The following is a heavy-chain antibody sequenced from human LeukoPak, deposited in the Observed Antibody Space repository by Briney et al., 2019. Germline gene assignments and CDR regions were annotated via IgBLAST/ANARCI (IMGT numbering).Heavy chain of an antibody. J-gene: IGHJ6*03. CDR2: IYYTGST. CDR1: GASISSHY. D-gene: IGHD5-12*01. V-gene: IGHV4-59*11. CDR3: ARGGTRGYSGYDYGEGAYSYYYYMDV. Sequence: SETLSLTCTVSGASISSHYWNWIRQPPGKGLEWIGCIYYTGSTNYNPSLKSRVTISLDTSMNQFPLKLSSVTAADTALYYCARGGTRGYSGYDYGEGAYSYYYYMDVWGKGTTVTVSS.